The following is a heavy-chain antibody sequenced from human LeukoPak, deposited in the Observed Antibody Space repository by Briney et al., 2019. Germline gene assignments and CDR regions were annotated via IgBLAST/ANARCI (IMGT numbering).Heavy chain of an antibody. J-gene: IGHJ4*02. Sequence: SETLSLTCAVYGGSFSGYYWGWIRQPPGKGLEWIGEINHSGSTNYNPSLKSRVTISVDTSKNQFSLKLSSVTAADTAVYYCARDSAMASDYWGQGTLVTVSS. D-gene: IGHD5-18*01. CDR3: ARDSAMASDY. CDR2: INHSGST. V-gene: IGHV4-34*01. CDR1: GGSFSGYY.